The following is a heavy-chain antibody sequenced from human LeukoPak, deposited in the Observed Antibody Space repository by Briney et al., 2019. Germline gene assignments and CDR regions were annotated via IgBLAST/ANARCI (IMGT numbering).Heavy chain of an antibody. J-gene: IGHJ4*02. CDR3: AGKYYYHSSGYFYVDY. Sequence: SETLSLTCAVSGYSISSGYYWGWIRQTPGKGLEWIGSIYHSGSTCYYPSLNSRVTILIDTTKNQFSLQLSSVTAADTAAYYFAGKYYYHSSGYFYVDYWGQGTRVTVSS. CDR2: IYHSGST. CDR1: GYSISSGYY. V-gene: IGHV4-38-2*01. D-gene: IGHD3-22*01.